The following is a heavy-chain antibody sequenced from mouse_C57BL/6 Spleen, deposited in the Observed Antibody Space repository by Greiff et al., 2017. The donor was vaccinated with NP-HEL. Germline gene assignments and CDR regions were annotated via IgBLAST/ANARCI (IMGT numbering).Heavy chain of an antibody. Sequence: EVQLQQSGPELVKPGASVKISCKASGYTFTDYYMNWVKQSHGKSLEWIGDLNPNNGGTSYNQKFKGKATLTVDKSSRTAYMELRSLTSEDSAVYYCARRDYYGVYWYFDVWGTGTTVTVSS. CDR2: LNPNNGGT. CDR1: GYTFTDYY. CDR3: ARRDYYGVYWYFDV. V-gene: IGHV1-26*01. D-gene: IGHD1-1*01. J-gene: IGHJ1*03.